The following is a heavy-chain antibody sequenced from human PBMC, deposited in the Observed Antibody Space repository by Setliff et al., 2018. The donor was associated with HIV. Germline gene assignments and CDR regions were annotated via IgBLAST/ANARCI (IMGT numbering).Heavy chain of an antibody. CDR3: ARTMGQVYTAMVKYYYYYYMDV. CDR2: INQDGNKK. D-gene: IGHD5-18*01. Sequence: PGGSLRLSCAASRFSFSTSWMTWVRQTPGKGLEWIANINQDGNKKYHAGSVWGRFTISRDNSKNTLYLQMNSLRAEDTAVYYCARTMGQVYTAMVKYYYYYYMDVWGKGTTVTVSS. V-gene: IGHV3-7*03. CDR1: RFSFSTSW. J-gene: IGHJ6*03.